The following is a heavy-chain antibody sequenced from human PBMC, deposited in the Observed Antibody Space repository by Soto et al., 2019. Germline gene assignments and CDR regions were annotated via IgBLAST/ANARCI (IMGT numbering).Heavy chain of an antibody. CDR3: ARRPRGVSGSYYDY. J-gene: IGHJ4*02. CDR2: IYPGDSDT. Sequence: PGESLKISCKASGYGFTNYWIGWVRQMPGKGLEWMGIIYPGDSDTRYSPSFQGQVTISADKSITTAYLQWSSLKASDTAIYCCARRPRGVSGSYYDYWGQGVLVTVSS. D-gene: IGHD1-26*01. V-gene: IGHV5-51*01. CDR1: GYGFTNYW.